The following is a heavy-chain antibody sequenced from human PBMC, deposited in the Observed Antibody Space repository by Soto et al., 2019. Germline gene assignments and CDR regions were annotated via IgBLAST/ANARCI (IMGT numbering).Heavy chain of an antibody. CDR2: INQDGSEK. V-gene: IGHV3-7*04. D-gene: IGHD4-4*01. Sequence: EVQLVESGGGLVQPGGSLRLSCAASGFTFNRYWMKWVRQAPGRGLEWMGNINQDGSEKHYVDSVKGRFTISRDNAKDSVYLQKNSPKAEDTAMYYCARGAYDYSNPFDYWGPGNLVTVSS. CDR1: GFTFNRYW. J-gene: IGHJ4*02. CDR3: ARGAYDYSNPFDY.